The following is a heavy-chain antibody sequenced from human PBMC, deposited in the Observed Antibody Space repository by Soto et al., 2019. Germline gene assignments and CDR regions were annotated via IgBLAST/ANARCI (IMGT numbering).Heavy chain of an antibody. Sequence: SETLSLTCTVSGGSISSYYWSWIRQPPGKGLEWIGYIYYGGSTYYNPSLKSRVTISVDTSKNQFSLKLSSVTAADTAVYYCARDFEGITGTHTWGQGTLVTVSS. J-gene: IGHJ5*02. V-gene: IGHV4-4*08. CDR3: ARDFEGITGTHT. CDR2: IYYGGST. D-gene: IGHD1-7*01. CDR1: GGSISSYY.